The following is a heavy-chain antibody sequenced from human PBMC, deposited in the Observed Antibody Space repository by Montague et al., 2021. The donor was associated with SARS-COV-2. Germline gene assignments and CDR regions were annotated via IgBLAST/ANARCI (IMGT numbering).Heavy chain of an antibody. CDR3: AKDLILGSGTRFDY. D-gene: IGHD6-13*01. J-gene: IGHJ4*02. V-gene: IGHV3-43*01. CDR1: GFTFDNYT. CDR2: ISWDGGST. Sequence: SLRLSCPASGFTFDNYTMHWVRQAPGKGLEWVSLISWDGGSTYYADSVKGRFTISRDNSKNSLYLQMNSLRTEDTALYYCAKDLILGSGTRFDYWGQGTLVTVSS.